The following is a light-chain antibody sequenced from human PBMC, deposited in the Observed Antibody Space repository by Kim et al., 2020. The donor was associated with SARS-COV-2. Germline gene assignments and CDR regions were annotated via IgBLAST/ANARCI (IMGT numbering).Light chain of an antibody. CDR2: GAS. J-gene: IGKJ5*01. CDR1: QSVSSSY. Sequence: PGERATLACRASQSVSSSYFAWYQQKPGQAPRLLNYGASSRATGIPDRFSGSGSGTDFTLTISRLEPEDFAVYYCQQYGSSPPITFGQGTRLEIK. CDR3: QQYGSSPPIT. V-gene: IGKV3-20*01.